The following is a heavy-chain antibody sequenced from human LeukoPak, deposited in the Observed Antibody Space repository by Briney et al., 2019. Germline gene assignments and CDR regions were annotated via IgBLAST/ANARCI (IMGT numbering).Heavy chain of an antibody. V-gene: IGHV3-9*01. CDR1: GFTFDDYA. CDR2: ISWKSGSI. CDR3: AGSGYSYGTYYFDY. D-gene: IGHD5-18*01. J-gene: IGHJ4*02. Sequence: GRSLRLSCAASGFTFDDYAMHWVRQAPGKGLEWVSGISWKSGSIGYADSVKGRFTISRDNAKNSLYLQMNSLRAEDTAVYYCAGSGYSYGTYYFDYWGQGTLVTVSS.